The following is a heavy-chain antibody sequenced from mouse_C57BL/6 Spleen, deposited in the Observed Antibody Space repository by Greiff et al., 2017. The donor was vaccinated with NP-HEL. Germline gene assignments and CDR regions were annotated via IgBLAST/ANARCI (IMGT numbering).Heavy chain of an antibody. D-gene: IGHD1-1*01. CDR1: GYTFTSYG. V-gene: IGHV1-81*01. CDR3: VITTVVATRYFDV. J-gene: IGHJ1*03. CDR2: IYPRSGNT. Sequence: VKLQESGAELARPGASVKLSCKASGYTFTSYGISWVKQRTGQGLEWIGEIYPRSGNTYYNEKFKGKATLTADKSSSTAYMDLRSLTSEDSAVYFCVITTVVATRYFDVWGTGTTVTVSS.